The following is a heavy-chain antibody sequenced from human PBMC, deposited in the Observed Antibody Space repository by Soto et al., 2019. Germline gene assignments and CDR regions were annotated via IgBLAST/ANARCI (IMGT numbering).Heavy chain of an antibody. Sequence: PRESLKISCNGSGYIFANDWIAWVRQMPGKGLEWMGIIFPGDSDTRYSPSFQGQVTISADKSINTAYLQWSSLKASDTAVYYCARRVAAHPYFDFWGQGALVTVSS. J-gene: IGHJ4*02. V-gene: IGHV5-51*01. D-gene: IGHD6-6*01. CDR3: ARRVAAHPYFDF. CDR1: GYIFANDW. CDR2: IFPGDSDT.